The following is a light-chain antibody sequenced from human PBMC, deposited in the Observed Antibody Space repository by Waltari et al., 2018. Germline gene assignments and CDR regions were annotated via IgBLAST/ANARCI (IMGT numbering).Light chain of an antibody. Sequence: QSALTQPASVSGSPGQSITISCPGTSSDVGGYNHVSWYQQHPGKAPKLMIYDVSNRPSGVSNRFSGSKSGNTASLTISGLQAEDEADYYCSSYTSSSTPYVFGTGTKVTVL. CDR3: SSYTSSSTPYV. CDR1: SSDVGGYNH. J-gene: IGLJ1*01. CDR2: DVS. V-gene: IGLV2-14*01.